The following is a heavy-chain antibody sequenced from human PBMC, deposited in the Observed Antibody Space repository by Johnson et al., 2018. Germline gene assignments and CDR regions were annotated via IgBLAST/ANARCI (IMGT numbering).Heavy chain of an antibody. D-gene: IGHD2/OR15-2a*01. CDR1: GFTFDDYA. J-gene: IGHJ4*02. V-gene: IGHV3-9*01. CDR2: ITWSSGSR. Sequence: EVQLVESGGGLVQPGRSLRLSCAASGFTFDDYAMQWVRQAPGKGLEWVSGITWSSGSRGYADSVKGRFTISRENAKSSLYLQITSLRAEDTAFYYCAKDISTSGSCFDYWGQGTLVTVSS. CDR3: AKDISTSGSCFDY.